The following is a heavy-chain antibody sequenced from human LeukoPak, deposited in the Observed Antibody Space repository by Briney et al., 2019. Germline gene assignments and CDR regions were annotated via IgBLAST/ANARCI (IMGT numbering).Heavy chain of an antibody. CDR3: ASFEPAYCGGDCYSRFDY. J-gene: IGHJ4*02. CDR1: GGSVSGGSYY. V-gene: IGHV4-61*01. CDR2: IYYSGST. Sequence: SETLSLTCTVSGGSVSGGSYYWSWIRQPPGKGLEWIGYIYYSGSTNYNPSLKSRVTISVDTSKNQFSLKLSSVTAADTAVYYCASFEPAYCGGDCYSRFDYWGQGTLVTVSS. D-gene: IGHD2-21*02.